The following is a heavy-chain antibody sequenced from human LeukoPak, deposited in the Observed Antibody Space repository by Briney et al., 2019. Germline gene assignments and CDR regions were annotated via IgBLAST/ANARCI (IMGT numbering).Heavy chain of an antibody. Sequence: SETLSLTCTVSGYSISSGYYWGWIRQSPGKGLEWIGYIYYTGTSYNPSLKSRVTISADTSKNQFSLKLISVTAADTAVYYCASRKLGNDYWGQGTLVTVSS. V-gene: IGHV4-61*01. CDR3: ASRKLGNDY. J-gene: IGHJ4*02. CDR2: IYYTGT. D-gene: IGHD7-27*01. CDR1: GYSISSGYY.